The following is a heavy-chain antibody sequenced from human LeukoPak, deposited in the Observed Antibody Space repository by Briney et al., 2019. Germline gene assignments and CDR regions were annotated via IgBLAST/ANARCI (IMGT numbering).Heavy chain of an antibody. Sequence: PSETLSLTCTVSGGSISSYYWSWIRQPPGKELEWIGYIYYSGSTNYNPSLKSRVTISVDTSQTQFSLKLSSVTAADTAVYYCARLAAAGYYFDYWGQGTLVTVSS. CDR2: IYYSGST. V-gene: IGHV4-59*12. J-gene: IGHJ4*02. D-gene: IGHD6-13*01. CDR3: ARLAAAGYYFDY. CDR1: GGSISSYY.